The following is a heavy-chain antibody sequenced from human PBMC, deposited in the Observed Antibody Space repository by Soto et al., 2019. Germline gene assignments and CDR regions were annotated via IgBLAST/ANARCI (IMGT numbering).Heavy chain of an antibody. V-gene: IGHV1-69*01. CDR2: IIPIFGSP. D-gene: IGHD3-16*01. J-gene: IGHJ3*02. Sequence: QVQLVQSGAEVEKAGSSVKVSCKASGGTLNNYAISWVRQAPGQGLEWMEGIIPIFGSPNYAQKFQGRVTITADESTTTSYMELSSLKSEDTAVYYCAREVEGGIIMSLEDAFEIWGQGTMVTVSS. CDR3: AREVEGGIIMSLEDAFEI. CDR1: GGTLNNYA.